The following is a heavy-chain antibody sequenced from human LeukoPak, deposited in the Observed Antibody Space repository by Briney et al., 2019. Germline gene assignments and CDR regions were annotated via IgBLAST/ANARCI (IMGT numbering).Heavy chain of an antibody. CDR2: ISYDGSNK. CDR1: GFTFSSYA. V-gene: IGHV3-30*04. CDR3: ARDSGFRYCSSTSCHEYYFDY. D-gene: IGHD2-2*01. Sequence: GGSLRLSCAASGFTFSSYAMHWVRQAPGKGLEWVAVISYDGSNKYYADSVKGRFTISRDNSKNTLYLQMNSLRAEDTAVYYCARDSGFRYCSSTSCHEYYFDYWGQGTLVTVSS. J-gene: IGHJ4*02.